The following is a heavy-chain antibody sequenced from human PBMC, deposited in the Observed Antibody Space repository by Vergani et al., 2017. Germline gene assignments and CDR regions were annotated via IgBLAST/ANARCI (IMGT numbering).Heavy chain of an antibody. CDR1: GYTFTGYY. V-gene: IGHV1-2*02. CDR2: INPNSGGT. CDR3: ARDRRMAVAGRYYFDY. J-gene: IGHJ4*02. D-gene: IGHD6-19*01. Sequence: VQLLESGAEVKKPGASVKVSCKASGYTFTGYYMHWVRQAPGQGLEWMGWINPNSGGTNYAQKFQGRVTMTRDTSISTAYMELSRLRSDDTAVYYCARDRRMAVAGRYYFDYWGQGTLVTVSS.